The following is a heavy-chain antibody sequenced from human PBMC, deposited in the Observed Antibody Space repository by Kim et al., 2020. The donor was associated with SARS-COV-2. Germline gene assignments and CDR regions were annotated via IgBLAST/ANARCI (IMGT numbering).Heavy chain of an antibody. D-gene: IGHD5-18*01. CDR2: IYYSGRT. J-gene: IGHJ4*02. CDR3: ARVGYRNGYSTYVDY. V-gene: IGHV4-39*01. Sequence: LETLSLTFTVSGGSISSSTYYWGWIRQPPGKGLEWIATIYYSGRTFYNPSLKSRVTISVDTSKDQFSLKLSSVTAADTAVYYCARVGYRNGYSTYVDYWGQGTLVSVSS. CDR1: GGSISSSTYY.